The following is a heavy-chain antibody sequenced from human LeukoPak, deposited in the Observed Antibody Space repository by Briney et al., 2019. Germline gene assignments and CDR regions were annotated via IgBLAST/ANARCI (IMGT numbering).Heavy chain of an antibody. CDR3: ARQGSGYSTTYYYSMDV. CDR2: IYPGDSDN. J-gene: IGHJ6*03. CDR1: GYSFTSYW. D-gene: IGHD5-18*01. V-gene: IGHV5-51*01. Sequence: GESLKISCKGSGYSFTSYWIGWVRQMPGKGLEWRGIIYPGDSDNRYSPSFQGQVTISADKSSSTAYLQWSRLKASDTAMYYCARQGSGYSTTYYYSMDVCGKGTTVTLSS.